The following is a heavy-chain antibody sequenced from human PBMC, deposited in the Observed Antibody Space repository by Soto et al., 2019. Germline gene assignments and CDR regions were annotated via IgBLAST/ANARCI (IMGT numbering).Heavy chain of an antibody. D-gene: IGHD3-10*01. CDR2: IYYSGST. V-gene: IGHV4-59*01. J-gene: IGHJ6*02. Sequence: PSETLSLTCTVSGGSISSYYWSWIRQPPGKGLEWIGYIYYSGSTNYNPSLKSRVTISVDTSKNQFSLKLSSVTAADTAVYYCARVGVTMVRGVIMYYYYGMDVWGQGTTVTVS. CDR1: GGSISSYY. CDR3: ARVGVTMVRGVIMYYYYGMDV.